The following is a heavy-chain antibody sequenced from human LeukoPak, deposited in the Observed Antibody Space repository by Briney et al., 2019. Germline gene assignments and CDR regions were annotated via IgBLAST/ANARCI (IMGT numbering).Heavy chain of an antibody. CDR3: ARVREWEEISGAIPDYFDY. D-gene: IGHD3-3*01. V-gene: IGHV1-2*02. J-gene: IGHJ4*02. CDR2: IKPKSGAT. Sequence: ASVKVSXKTSGYTFTGHFMNWVRQAPEQGLEWMGWIKPKSGATAYAQKFQGRVTMTRDTAINTAYLEVSGLTPDDTAVYYCARVREWEEISGAIPDYFDYWGQGTLITVSS. CDR1: GYTFTGHF.